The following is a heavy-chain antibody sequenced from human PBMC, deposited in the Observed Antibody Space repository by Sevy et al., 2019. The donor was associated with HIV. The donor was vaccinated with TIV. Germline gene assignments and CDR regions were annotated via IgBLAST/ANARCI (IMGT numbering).Heavy chain of an antibody. CDR3: AKDINRGCDGVNCYSYYYYFYGLDV. D-gene: IGHD2-21*01. V-gene: IGHV3-9*01. CDR2: ISWNSRNI. Sequence: SLKISCAASGFPFNDHAMHWVRQVPGKGLEWVSGISWNSRNIGYAGSVKGRFTISRDNARHFVYLETNSRRPEDTAFYYCAKDINRGCDGVNCYSYYYYFYGLDVWGQGTTVTVSS. CDR1: GFPFNDHA. J-gene: IGHJ6*02.